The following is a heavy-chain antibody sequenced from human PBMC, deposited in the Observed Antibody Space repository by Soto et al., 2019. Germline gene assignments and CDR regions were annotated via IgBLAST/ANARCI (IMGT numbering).Heavy chain of an antibody. CDR1: GYIFTNYY. D-gene: IGHD3-22*01. V-gene: IGHV1-46*03. CDR3: VRDPSSGYRSFDY. J-gene: IGHJ4*02. Sequence: QVQLVQSGAEVKKPGASVKVACKASGYIFTNYYIHWVRQAPGQGLEWRGIINLSADRTSYAQKFQGRFTVTMDTSTSTVYMELGSLRSEDTAVYYCVRDPSSGYRSFDYWGQGTLVTVSS. CDR2: INLSADRT.